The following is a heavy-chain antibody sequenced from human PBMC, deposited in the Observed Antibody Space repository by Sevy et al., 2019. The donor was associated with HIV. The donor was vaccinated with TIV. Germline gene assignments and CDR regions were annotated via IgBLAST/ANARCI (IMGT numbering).Heavy chain of an antibody. Sequence: SETLSLTCTVSGASIRDSSYYWAWIRQPPGKGLEWIGNIYSYGETYYNSSLKCRVTISVDTSKNQFSLSLTSVTAADTAIYFCARSIEQQLDAFDIWGQGTMVTVSS. CDR3: ARSIEQQLDAFDI. CDR1: GASIRDSSYY. D-gene: IGHD6-13*01. CDR2: IYSYGET. J-gene: IGHJ3*02. V-gene: IGHV4-39*01.